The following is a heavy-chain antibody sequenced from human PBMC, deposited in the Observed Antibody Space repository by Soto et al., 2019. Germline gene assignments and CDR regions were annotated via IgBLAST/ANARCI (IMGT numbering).Heavy chain of an antibody. CDR1: GYTFTGYY. Sequence: QVQLVQSGAEVKKPGASVKVSCKASGYTFTGYYIHWVRQAPGQGLEWMGWINPNTGGTNYAQKFQGSVTMTRDTSITTAYIDLTSLTSDDTAVYYCAREGPDPWFDPWGQGTLDTVSS. CDR3: AREGPDPWFDP. CDR2: INPNTGGT. V-gene: IGHV1-2*02. J-gene: IGHJ5*02.